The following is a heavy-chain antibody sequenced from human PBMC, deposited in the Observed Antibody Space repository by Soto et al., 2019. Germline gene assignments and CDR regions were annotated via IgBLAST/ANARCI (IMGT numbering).Heavy chain of an antibody. D-gene: IGHD2-21*02. J-gene: IGHJ5*02. CDR1: GYSFTSYW. V-gene: IGHV5-51*01. CDR2: IYPGDSDT. Sequence: RGESLKISCKGSGYSFTSYWIGWVRQMPGKGLEWMGIIYPGDSDTRYSPSFQGQVTISADKSISTAYLQWSSLKASDTAMYYCARRINCGGDCGPFWFDPWGQGTLVTVSS. CDR3: ARRINCGGDCGPFWFDP.